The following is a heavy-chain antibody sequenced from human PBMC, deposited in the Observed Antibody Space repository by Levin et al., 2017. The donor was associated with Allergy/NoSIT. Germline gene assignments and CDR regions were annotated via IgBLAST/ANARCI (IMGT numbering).Heavy chain of an antibody. D-gene: IGHD3-22*01. CDR2: ISYDGSNK. CDR1: GFTFSSYG. CDR3: AKDLITMIVVVKVGGGDYYYGMDV. J-gene: IGHJ6*02. V-gene: IGHV3-30*18. Sequence: GGSLRLSCAASGFTFSSYGMHWVRQAPGKGLEWVAVISYDGSNKYYADSVKGRFTISRDNSKNTLYLQMNSLRAEDTAVYYCAKDLITMIVVVKVGGGDYYYGMDVWGQGTTVTVSS.